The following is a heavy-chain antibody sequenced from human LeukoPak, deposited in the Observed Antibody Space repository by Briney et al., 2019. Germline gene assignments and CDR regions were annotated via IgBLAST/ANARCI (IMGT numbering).Heavy chain of an antibody. CDR3: AEDTGYRDYIDY. V-gene: IGHV3-30*18. Sequence: GGSLRLSCAASGFTFSSYVMHWVRQAPGKGLEWVAVISYDGSNKYYADSVKGPFTISRDNSKKTLYLQMNSLGAEETCVYSCAEDTGYRDYIDYWGQGTLVTVFS. J-gene: IGHJ4*02. CDR2: ISYDGSNK. CDR1: GFTFSSYV. D-gene: IGHD6-25*01.